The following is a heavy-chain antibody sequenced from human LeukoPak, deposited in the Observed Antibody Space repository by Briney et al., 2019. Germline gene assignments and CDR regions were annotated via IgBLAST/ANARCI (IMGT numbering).Heavy chain of an antibody. V-gene: IGHV1-2*02. CDR3: ARAAVRVTTFDY. J-gene: IGHJ4*02. CDR1: GYTFTDYY. Sequence: GASVKVSCKASGYTFTDYYLHWVRQAPGQGLEWMGWIYPNSGGTNYAQKFRGRVTMTRDTSISTAYMELSRLRSDDTAVYYCARAAVRVTTFDYWGQGTLVTVSS. CDR2: IYPNSGGT. D-gene: IGHD4-17*01.